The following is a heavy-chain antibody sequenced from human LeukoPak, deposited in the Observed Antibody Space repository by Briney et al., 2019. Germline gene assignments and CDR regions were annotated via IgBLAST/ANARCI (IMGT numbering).Heavy chain of an antibody. D-gene: IGHD2/OR15-2a*01. Sequence: SETLSLTCAFYGGSFSGYYWSWIRQPPGKGLEWIGEINHSGSTNYNPSLKSRVTISVDTSKNQFSLKLSSVTAADTAVYYCARGNIGPYYFDYWGQGTLVTVSS. CDR3: ARGNIGPYYFDY. V-gene: IGHV4-34*01. CDR2: INHSGST. J-gene: IGHJ4*02. CDR1: GGSFSGYY.